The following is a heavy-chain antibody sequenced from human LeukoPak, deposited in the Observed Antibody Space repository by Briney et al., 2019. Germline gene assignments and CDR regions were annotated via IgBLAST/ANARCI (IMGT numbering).Heavy chain of an antibody. CDR1: GFTVSSNF. Sequence: PGGSLRLSCAASGFTVSSNFMSWVRQAPGKGLEWVSVIYSGGSTYYADSVKGRFTISRDNSKNTLYLQMNSLRAEDTAVYYCAKGGSGWYRDYFDYWGQGTLVTVSS. CDR3: AKGGSGWYRDYFDY. CDR2: IYSGGST. D-gene: IGHD6-19*01. J-gene: IGHJ4*02. V-gene: IGHV3-66*01.